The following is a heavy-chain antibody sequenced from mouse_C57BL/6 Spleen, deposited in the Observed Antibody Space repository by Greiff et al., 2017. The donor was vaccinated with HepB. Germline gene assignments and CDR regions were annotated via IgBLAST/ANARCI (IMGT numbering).Heavy chain of an antibody. D-gene: IGHD4-1*01. CDR3: ARDWDPWFAY. V-gene: IGHV5-4*01. J-gene: IGHJ3*01. CDR1: GFTFSSYA. Sequence: EVQRVESGGGLVKPGGSLKLSCAASGFTFSSYAMSWVRQTPEKRLEWVATISDGGSYTYYPDNVKGRFTISRDNAKNNLYLQMSHLKSEDTAMYYCARDWDPWFAYWGQGTLVTVSA. CDR2: ISDGGSYT.